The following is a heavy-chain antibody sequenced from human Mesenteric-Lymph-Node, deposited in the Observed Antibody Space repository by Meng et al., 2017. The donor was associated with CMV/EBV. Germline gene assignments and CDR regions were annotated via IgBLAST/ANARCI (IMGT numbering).Heavy chain of an antibody. Sequence: SCGSVSSTSYYWSWIRQPPGKGLEWIGYIYYSGSTNYNPSLKSRVTISVDTSKNQFSLRLSSVTAADTAVYYCAREGDCSSTSCSFADWGQGTLVTVSS. D-gene: IGHD2-2*01. CDR3: AREGDCSSTSCSFAD. CDR1: CGSVSSTSYY. J-gene: IGHJ4*02. V-gene: IGHV4-61*01. CDR2: IYYSGST.